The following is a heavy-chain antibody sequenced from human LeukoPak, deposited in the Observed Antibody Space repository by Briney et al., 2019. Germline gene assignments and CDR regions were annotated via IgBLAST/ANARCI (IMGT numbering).Heavy chain of an antibody. CDR1: GYSFTSYW. CDR3: ATSSNLYYSGSGSYFGGFDY. CDR2: IYPGDSDT. Sequence: GESLKISCKGSGYSFTSYWIGWVRQMPGKGLEWMGIIYPGDSDTRYSPSFQGQVTISADKSISTAYLQWSSLKASDTAMYYCATSSNLYYSGSGSYFGGFDYWGQGTLVTVSS. V-gene: IGHV5-51*01. J-gene: IGHJ4*02. D-gene: IGHD3-10*01.